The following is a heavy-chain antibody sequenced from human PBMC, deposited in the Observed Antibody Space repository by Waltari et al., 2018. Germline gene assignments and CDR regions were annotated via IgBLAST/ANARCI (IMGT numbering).Heavy chain of an antibody. J-gene: IGHJ4*02. Sequence: QVQLVQSGAEVKKPGASVTVSCKASGYTFTSYDINWVRQATGQGLEWMGWMNPNSGNTGYAQKFQGRVTITRNTSISTAYMELSSLRSEDTAVYYCARAQRTMVQGVIIKVYYFDYWGQGTLVTVSS. CDR2: MNPNSGNT. D-gene: IGHD3-10*01. CDR3: ARAQRTMVQGVIIKVYYFDY. V-gene: IGHV1-8*03. CDR1: GYTFTSYD.